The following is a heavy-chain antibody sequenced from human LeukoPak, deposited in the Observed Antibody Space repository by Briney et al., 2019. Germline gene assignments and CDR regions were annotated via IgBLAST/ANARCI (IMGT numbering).Heavy chain of an antibody. CDR1: GGSISSYY. D-gene: IGHD3-10*01. V-gene: IGHV4-4*07. J-gene: IGHJ4*02. CDR3: ARDTYYYGSGSYRLDY. Sequence: SETLSLTCTVSGGSISSYYWSWIRQPAGKGLEWIGRIYTSGSTNYNPSLKSRVTMSVDTSKNQFSLKLSSVTAADAAVYYCARDTYYYGSGSYRLDYWGQGTLVTVSS. CDR2: IYTSGST.